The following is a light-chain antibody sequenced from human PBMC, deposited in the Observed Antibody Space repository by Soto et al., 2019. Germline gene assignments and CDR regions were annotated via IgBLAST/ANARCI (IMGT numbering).Light chain of an antibody. Sequence: QSALTQPASMSGSPGQSITVSCTGTNSDIGGYNYVSWYQQHPGKAPKLLIYEVSNRPSGVSNRFSGSKSGNTASLTISGLQTDDEADYYCNSYTSSSTWVFGGGTKLTVL. CDR3: NSYTSSSTWV. J-gene: IGLJ3*02. CDR1: NSDIGGYNY. V-gene: IGLV2-14*01. CDR2: EVS.